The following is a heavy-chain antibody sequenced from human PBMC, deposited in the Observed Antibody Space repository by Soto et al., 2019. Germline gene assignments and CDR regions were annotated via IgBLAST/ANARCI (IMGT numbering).Heavy chain of an antibody. CDR2: ISGNSGGT. J-gene: IGHJ2*01. CDR1: GFTFSSYA. D-gene: IGHD1-1*01. Sequence: EVQLLESGGGLVQPGGSLRLSCAASGFTFSSYAMSWVRQAPGKGLEWVSTISGNSGGTYYADSVKGRFTISRANPKNTLYLQMNSLRAEDTAVYYCANRLATTGNWHFDLWGRGTLVTVSS. V-gene: IGHV3-23*01. CDR3: ANRLATTGNWHFDL.